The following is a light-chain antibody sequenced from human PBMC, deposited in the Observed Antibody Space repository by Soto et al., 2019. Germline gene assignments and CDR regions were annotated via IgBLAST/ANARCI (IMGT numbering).Light chain of an antibody. CDR1: RSNIGSNA. Sequence: QSVLTQPPSASGTPGQRVTISCSGSRSNIGSNAVSWYQQLPGTAPKLLIYNDNQRPSGVPDRFSASKSGTSASLAISGLQSEDEADYYCAAWDDSLNARWVFGGGTKLT. CDR2: NDN. J-gene: IGLJ3*02. V-gene: IGLV1-44*01. CDR3: AAWDDSLNARWV.